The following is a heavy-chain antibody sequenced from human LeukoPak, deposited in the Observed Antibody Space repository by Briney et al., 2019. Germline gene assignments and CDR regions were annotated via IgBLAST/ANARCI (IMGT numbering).Heavy chain of an antibody. CDR1: GYTLTELS. Sequence: ASVKVSCKVSGYTLTELSMHWVRQAPGKGLEWMGGFDPEDGETIYAQKFQGRVTMTEDTSTDTAYMELSSLRSEDTAVYYCATDMTAVTGVAFDIWGQGTMVTVSS. D-gene: IGHD4-23*01. V-gene: IGHV1-24*01. CDR2: FDPEDGET. J-gene: IGHJ3*02. CDR3: ATDMTAVTGVAFDI.